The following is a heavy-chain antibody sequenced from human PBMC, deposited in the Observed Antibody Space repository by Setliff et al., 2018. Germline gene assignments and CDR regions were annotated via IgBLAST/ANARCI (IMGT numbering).Heavy chain of an antibody. CDR3: ARDVALWVSNVFDN. J-gene: IGHJ3*02. V-gene: IGHV1-18*01. CDR1: GCTFSSYG. CDR2: ISTYNGDT. Sequence: ASVKVSCKASGCTFSSYGISWVRQAPGQGLEWVAGISTYNGDTKYAEKFQGRLKMTTETSTRTVTMELRSLRHDDTAIYYCARDVALWVSNVFDNWGPGTVVTVSS. D-gene: IGHD1-26*01.